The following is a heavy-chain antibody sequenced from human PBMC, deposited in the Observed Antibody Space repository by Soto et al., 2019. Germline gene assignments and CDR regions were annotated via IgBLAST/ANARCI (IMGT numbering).Heavy chain of an antibody. J-gene: IGHJ2*01. CDR1: GGSISSGGYY. Sequence: QVQLQESGPGLVKPSQTLSLTCTVSGGSISSGGYYWSWIRQHPGKGLEWIGYIYYSGSTYYNPSLKSRVTISVDTSKNQFALKLSSVTAADTAVYYCARLVVVITTDWYFDLWGRGILVTVSS. CDR3: ARLVVVITTDWYFDL. V-gene: IGHV4-31*03. CDR2: IYYSGST. D-gene: IGHD3-22*01.